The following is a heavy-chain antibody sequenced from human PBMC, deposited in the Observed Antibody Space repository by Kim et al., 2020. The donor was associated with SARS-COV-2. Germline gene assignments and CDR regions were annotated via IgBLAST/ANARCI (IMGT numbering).Heavy chain of an antibody. Sequence: SETLSLTCTASGGSISSGGYYWDCIRQPPGLGLESIGNMHYTENIEYAPSFNSRVTMSIDTSKDQFYLKLTSVTAADTAVYYCARHITEDPWFYSWGQGTLATVSA. V-gene: IGHV4-39*01. CDR3: ARHITEDPWFYS. CDR2: MHYTENI. CDR1: GGSISSGGYY. J-gene: IGHJ5*02.